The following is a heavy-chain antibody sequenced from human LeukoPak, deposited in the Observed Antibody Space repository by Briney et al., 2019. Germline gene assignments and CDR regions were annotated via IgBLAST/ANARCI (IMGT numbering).Heavy chain of an antibody. J-gene: IGHJ6*03. V-gene: IGHV5-51*01. CDR2: IYPGDSDT. CDR3: ARHAYSSYYYYYMDV. CDR1: GYSFTNYW. Sequence: GESLKISCKGSGYSFTNYWIGWARPMPGKGLEWMGIIYPGDSDTRYSPSFQGQVTISADRSISTAYLQWSSLKASDTAMYYCARHAYSSYYYYYMDVWGRGTTVTVSS. D-gene: IGHD5-18*01.